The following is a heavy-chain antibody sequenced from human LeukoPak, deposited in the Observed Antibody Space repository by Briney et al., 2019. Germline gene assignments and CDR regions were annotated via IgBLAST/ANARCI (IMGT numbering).Heavy chain of an antibody. J-gene: IGHJ4*02. Sequence: GGSLRLSCAASGFTFSSYAMHWVRQAPGKGQEWVAVISYDGSNKYYADSVKGRFTISRDNSKNTLYLQMNSLRAEDTAVYYCAGSIAVAGSNFDYWGQGTLVTVSS. CDR3: AGSIAVAGSNFDY. V-gene: IGHV3-30-3*01. CDR1: GFTFSSYA. CDR2: ISYDGSNK. D-gene: IGHD6-19*01.